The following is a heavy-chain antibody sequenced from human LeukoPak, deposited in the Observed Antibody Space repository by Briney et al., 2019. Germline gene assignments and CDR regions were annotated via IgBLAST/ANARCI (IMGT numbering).Heavy chain of an antibody. CDR2: INPNSGGT. CDR1: GYTFTGYY. V-gene: IGHV1-2*02. D-gene: IGHD2-8*01. J-gene: IGHJ5*02. Sequence: GASVKVSCKASGYTFTGYYMHWVRQAPGQGLEWRGWINPNSGGTNYAQKFQGRVTMTRDMSISTAYMELSRLRSDDTAVYYCAREGDCTNGVCLAWFDPWGQGTLVTVSS. CDR3: AREGDCTNGVCLAWFDP.